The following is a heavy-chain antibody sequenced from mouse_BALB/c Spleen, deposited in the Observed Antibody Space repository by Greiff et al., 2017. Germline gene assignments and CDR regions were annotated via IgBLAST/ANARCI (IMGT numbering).Heavy chain of an antibody. CDR2: ISSGGST. D-gene: IGHD2-1*01. CDR1: GFTFSSYA. V-gene: IGHV5-6-5*01. CDR3: ARRGYYGCMDY. Sequence: EVKLMESGGGLVKPGGSLKLSCAASGFTFSSYAMSWVRQTPEKRLEWVASISSGGSTYYPDSVKGRFTISRDNARNILYLQMSSLRSEDTAMYYCARRGYYGCMDYWGQGTSVTVSS. J-gene: IGHJ4*01.